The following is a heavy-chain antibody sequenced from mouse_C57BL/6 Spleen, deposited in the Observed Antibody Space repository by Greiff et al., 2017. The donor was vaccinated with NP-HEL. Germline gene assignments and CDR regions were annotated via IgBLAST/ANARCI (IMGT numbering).Heavy chain of an antibody. CDR2: IHPNSGST. D-gene: IGHD2-5*01. CDR3: ARSDYSNYVGFAY. CDR1: DYTFTSYW. J-gene: IGHJ3*01. V-gene: IGHV1-64*01. Sequence: QVQLQQPGAELVKPGASVKLSCKASDYTFTSYWMHWVKQRPGQGLEWIGMIHPNSGSTNYNEKFKSKATLTVAKSSSTAYMQLSSLTSEDSAVYYCARSDYSNYVGFAYWGQGTLVTVSA.